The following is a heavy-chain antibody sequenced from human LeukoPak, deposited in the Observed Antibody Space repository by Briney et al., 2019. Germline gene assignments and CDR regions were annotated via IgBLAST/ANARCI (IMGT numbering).Heavy chain of an antibody. CDR3: ARDQVWGDYGDYRHYYYYMDV. CDR1: GYTFTSYG. CDR2: ISAYNGNT. Sequence: ASVKVSCKASGYTFTSYGISWVRQAPGQGLEWMGWISAYNGNTNYAQKLQGRVTMTTDTSTSTAYMELRSLRSDDTAVYYCARDQVWGDYGDYRHYYYYMDVWGKGTTVTISS. V-gene: IGHV1-18*01. J-gene: IGHJ6*03. D-gene: IGHD4-17*01.